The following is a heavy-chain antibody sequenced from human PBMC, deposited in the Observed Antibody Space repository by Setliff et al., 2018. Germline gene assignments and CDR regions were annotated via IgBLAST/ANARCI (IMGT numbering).Heavy chain of an antibody. Sequence: LSCAASGFTFSTYSMSWVRQAPGKGLEWVSAISGDSEYIYYRDSVKGRFTISRANSKNTLYLQMNIVRAEDTAVYYCTKDSSGRDAFDIWGQGTMVTVSS. D-gene: IGHD3-22*01. V-gene: IGHV3-23*01. CDR2: ISGDSEYI. J-gene: IGHJ3*02. CDR1: GFTFSTYS. CDR3: TKDSSGRDAFDI.